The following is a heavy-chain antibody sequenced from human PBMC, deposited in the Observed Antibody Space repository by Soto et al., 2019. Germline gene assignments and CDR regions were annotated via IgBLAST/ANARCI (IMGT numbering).Heavy chain of an antibody. CDR3: ASREYCSSTSCYSYYYYGMDV. D-gene: IGHD2-2*02. CDR1: RYTFTSYG. V-gene: IGHV1-18*04. Sequence: QVQLVQSGAEVKKPGASVKVSCKASRYTFTSYGISWVRQAPGQGLEWMGWISAYNGNTNYAQKLQGRVTMTTDTSTSTAYMELRSLRSDDTAVYYCASREYCSSTSCYSYYYYGMDVWGQGTTVTVSS. J-gene: IGHJ6*02. CDR2: ISAYNGNT.